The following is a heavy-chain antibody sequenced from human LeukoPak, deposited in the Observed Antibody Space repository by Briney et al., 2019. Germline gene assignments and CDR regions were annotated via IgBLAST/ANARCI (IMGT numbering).Heavy chain of an antibody. Sequence: GGSLRLSCAASGFTFNNYAMSWVRQAPGKGLEWLSTISSNGGSTYYADSVKGRFTISRDNSMNTPSLQMNSLRAEDTALYYCAKVASVVIPATAGGHYWGQGTLVTVSS. CDR3: AKVASVVIPATAGGHY. J-gene: IGHJ4*02. CDR1: GFTFNNYA. V-gene: IGHV3-23*01. CDR2: ISSNGGST. D-gene: IGHD2-2*01.